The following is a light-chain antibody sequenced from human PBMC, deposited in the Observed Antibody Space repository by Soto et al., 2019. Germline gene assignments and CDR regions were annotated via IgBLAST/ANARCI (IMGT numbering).Light chain of an antibody. V-gene: IGKV3-11*01. CDR3: QQRSGWPPMFT. CDR1: QSVSNY. J-gene: IGKJ3*01. Sequence: EIVLTQSPATLSLSPGERATLSCRASQSVSNYLAWYQQKLGQAPRLLIYDASNRATGVPARFSGSGSGTDFTLTISSLEPEDFAVYYCQQRSGWPPMFTFGPGTKVEIK. CDR2: DAS.